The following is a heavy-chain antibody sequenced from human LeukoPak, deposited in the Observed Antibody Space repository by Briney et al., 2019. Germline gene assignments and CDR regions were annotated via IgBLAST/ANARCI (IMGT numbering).Heavy chain of an antibody. CDR2: INGRDGRT. J-gene: IGHJ3*02. CDR3: ARGGAFAFDM. V-gene: IGHV3-23*01. Sequence: PGGSLRLSCAAPGFTFSNYAMGWVRQAPGKGLEWVSSINGRDGRTYYADSVRGRFSISSDNSKNTLFLQMNSLRAEDTAVYYCARGGAFAFDMWGQGTMVTVSS. CDR1: GFTFSNYA. D-gene: IGHD1-26*01.